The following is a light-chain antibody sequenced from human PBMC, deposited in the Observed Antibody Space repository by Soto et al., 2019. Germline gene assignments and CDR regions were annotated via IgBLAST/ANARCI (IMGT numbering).Light chain of an antibody. CDR3: SSYTRSSTLYV. CDR2: EVS. J-gene: IGLJ1*01. CDR1: SSDVGGYNY. Sequence: QSALTQPASVSGSPGQSITISCTGTSSDVGGYNYVSWYQQHPGKAPKLMIYEVSNRPSGVSNRFSGSKSGNTASLTISGLQAADEADYYCSSYTRSSTLYVFGTGTKLTVL. V-gene: IGLV2-14*01.